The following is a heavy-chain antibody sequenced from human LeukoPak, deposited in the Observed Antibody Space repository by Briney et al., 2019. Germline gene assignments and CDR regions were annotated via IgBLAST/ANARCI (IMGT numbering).Heavy chain of an antibody. CDR2: ISGSGGST. J-gene: IGHJ4*02. CDR1: GFTFSSCA. Sequence: GGSLRLSCAASGFTFSSCAMSWVRQAPGKGLEWVSTISGSGGSTYYADSVKGRFTLSRDNSKNTLSLQMNSLRAEDSAVYYCAKDRYSSGWSPLGDYWGQGTLVTVSS. CDR3: AKDRYSSGWSPLGDY. D-gene: IGHD6-19*01. V-gene: IGHV3-23*01.